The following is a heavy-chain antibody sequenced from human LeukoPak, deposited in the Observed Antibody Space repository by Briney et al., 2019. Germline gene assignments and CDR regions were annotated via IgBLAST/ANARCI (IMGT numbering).Heavy chain of an antibody. D-gene: IGHD1-26*01. CDR1: GFTFSSYE. J-gene: IGHJ4*02. V-gene: IGHV3-48*03. CDR2: ISSSGSTI. Sequence: PGGSLRLSCAASGFTFSSYEMNWVRQAPGKGLEWVSYISSSGSTIYYADSVKGRFTISRDNARNSLYLQMNSLRAEDTAVYYCARVEGKWELGIPYYFDYWGQGTLVTVSS. CDR3: ARVEGKWELGIPYYFDY.